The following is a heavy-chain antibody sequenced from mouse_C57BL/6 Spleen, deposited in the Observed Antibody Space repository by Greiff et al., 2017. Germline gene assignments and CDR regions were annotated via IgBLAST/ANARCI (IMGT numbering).Heavy chain of an antibody. CDR2: ISSGGDYI. V-gene: IGHV5S21*01. J-gene: IGHJ3*01. Sequence: EVKLVESGEGLVKPGGSLKLSCAASGFTFSSYAMSWVRQTPEKRLEWVAYISSGGDYIYYADTVKGRFTISRDNARNTLYLQMSSLKSEDTAMYYCTRRNSNYVAYWGQGTLVTVSA. CDR1: GFTFSSYA. D-gene: IGHD2-5*01. CDR3: TRRNSNYVAY.